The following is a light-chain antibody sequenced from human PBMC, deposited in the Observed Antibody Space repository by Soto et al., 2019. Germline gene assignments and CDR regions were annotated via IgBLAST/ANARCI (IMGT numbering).Light chain of an antibody. CDR2: GGY. V-gene: IGKV3-20*01. Sequence: EIVLKQSPGTLSLSPGERATLSCRASQSVSSSNLAWYQQKRGQSPRVIIYGGYTRAAGIPDRFSGSGSGPAFTLTISRLEPEDFAVYFCQHYGDSQWTFGQGTKVEIK. CDR1: QSVSSSN. CDR3: QHYGDSQWT. J-gene: IGKJ1*01.